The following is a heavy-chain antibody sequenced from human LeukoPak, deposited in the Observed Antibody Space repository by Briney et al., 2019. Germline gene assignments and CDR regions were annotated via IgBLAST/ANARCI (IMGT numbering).Heavy chain of an antibody. J-gene: IGHJ5*02. CDR2: INHSGST. CDR1: GGSFSGYY. CDR3: ATRPLGYCSSTSCP. Sequence: SETLSLTCAVYGGSFSGYYWSWIRQPPGKGLEGIGEINHSGSTNYNPSLNSRVTISVDTSKNQFSLKLSSATAADTAVYYCATRPLGYCSSTSCPWGQGTLVTVSS. D-gene: IGHD2-2*01. V-gene: IGHV4-34*01.